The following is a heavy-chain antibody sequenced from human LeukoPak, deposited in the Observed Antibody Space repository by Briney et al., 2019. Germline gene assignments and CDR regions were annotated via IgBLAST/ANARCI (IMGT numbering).Heavy chain of an antibody. CDR1: GYSFTNYN. J-gene: IGHJ4*02. CDR3: ARGRLGGFDS. V-gene: IGHV1-8*01. Sequence: ASVKVSCNASGYSFTNYNINWVRQAGGQGLECMGEMNPDTGDTLYGQKFRGRVTLTRNTSMMTAYMEIHNLRSEDTAVYYCARGRLGGFDSWGQGTLVTVSS. CDR2: MNPDTGDT.